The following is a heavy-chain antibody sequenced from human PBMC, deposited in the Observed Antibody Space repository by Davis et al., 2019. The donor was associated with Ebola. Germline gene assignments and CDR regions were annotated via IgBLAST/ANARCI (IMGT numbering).Heavy chain of an antibody. D-gene: IGHD2-2*02. J-gene: IGHJ6*02. CDR1: GGSFSGYY. CDR3: ARGGGGYCSSTSCYRYYGMDV. Sequence: GSLRLSCAVYGGSFSGYYWSWIRQPPGKGLEWIGEINHSGSNNYNPSLKSRVTISVDTSKNQFSLKLSSVTAADTAVYYCARGGGGYCSSTSCYRYYGMDVWGQGTTVTVSS. V-gene: IGHV4-34*01. CDR2: INHSGSN.